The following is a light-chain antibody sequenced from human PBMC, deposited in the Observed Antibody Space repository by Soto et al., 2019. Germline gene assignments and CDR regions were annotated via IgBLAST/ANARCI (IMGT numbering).Light chain of an antibody. Sequence: QSALIQPASVSGSPGQSITISCTGTSRDVGGSNYVSWYQHHPHRAPKLLIYEVTNRPSGVSNRFSGSKSGNAASLTISGLQAEDEADYYCSSYRSVGTVVFGTGTKVTVL. V-gene: IGLV2-14*01. CDR3: SSYRSVGTVV. J-gene: IGLJ1*01. CDR1: SRDVGGSNY. CDR2: EVT.